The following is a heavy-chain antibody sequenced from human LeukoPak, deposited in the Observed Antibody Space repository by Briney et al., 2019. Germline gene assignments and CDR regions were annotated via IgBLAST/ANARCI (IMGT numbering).Heavy chain of an antibody. Sequence: PGGSLRLSCEASGFIFSRFGIHWVRQAPGKGLEWVAVISYNGGNKFYADSLEGRFAVPRDNSKNTLYLQMNSLRFEDTAVYYCARDRSGFYSIDQWGQGTLVTVSP. CDR3: ARDRSGFYSIDQ. J-gene: IGHJ4*02. CDR2: ISYNGGNK. D-gene: IGHD5-12*01. CDR1: GFIFSRFG. V-gene: IGHV3-30*03.